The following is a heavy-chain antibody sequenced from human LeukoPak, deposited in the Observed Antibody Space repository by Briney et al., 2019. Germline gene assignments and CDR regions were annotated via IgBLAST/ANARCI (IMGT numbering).Heavy chain of an antibody. V-gene: IGHV3-21*01. CDR2: ISSSSSYI. J-gene: IGHJ3*02. CDR1: GFTFSSYS. D-gene: IGHD3-3*01. CDR3: ARDPGLRFLEWPDAFDI. Sequence: PGGSLRLSCAASGFTFSSYSMNWVRQAPGKGREWVSSISSSSSYIYYADSVKGRFTISRDNAKNSLYLQMNSLRAEDTAVYYCARDPGLRFLEWPDAFDIWGQGTMVTVSS.